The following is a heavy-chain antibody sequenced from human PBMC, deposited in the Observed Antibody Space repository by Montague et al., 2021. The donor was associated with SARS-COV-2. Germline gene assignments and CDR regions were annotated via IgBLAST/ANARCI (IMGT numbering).Heavy chain of an antibody. CDR3: TSGREGNYNVMDV. D-gene: IGHD1-1*01. CDR2: TYYRSKWYN. J-gene: IGHJ6*02. Sequence: CAISGDGVSSNSATWNWVRQSPSRGLEWLGRTYYRSKWYNDCAVSVRGRVTINPDTSKNQFSLQLNSVTPEDTAIYYCTSGREGNYNVMDVWGQGTTVTVSS. CDR1: GDGVSSNSAT. V-gene: IGHV6-1*01.